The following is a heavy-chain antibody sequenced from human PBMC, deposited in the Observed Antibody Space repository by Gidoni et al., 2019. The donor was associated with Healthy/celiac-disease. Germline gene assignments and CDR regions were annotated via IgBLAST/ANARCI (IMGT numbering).Heavy chain of an antibody. Sequence: QLQLQESGPGLVKPSQTLSLTCAVSGGSISSGGYSWSWIRQPPGKGLEWIGYIYHSGSTYYNPSLKSRVTISVDRSKNQFSLKLSSVTAADTAVYYCARARSGYDFHYYFDYWGQGTLVTVSS. CDR1: GGSISSGGYS. J-gene: IGHJ4*02. V-gene: IGHV4-30-2*01. CDR2: IYHSGST. D-gene: IGHD5-12*01. CDR3: ARARSGYDFHYYFDY.